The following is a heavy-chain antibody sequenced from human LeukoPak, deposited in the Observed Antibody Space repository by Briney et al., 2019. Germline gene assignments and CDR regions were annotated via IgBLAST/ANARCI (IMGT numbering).Heavy chain of an antibody. CDR1: GYTFTSYG. Sequence: ASVKVSCKASGYTFTSYGISWVRQAPGQGLEWMGWISAYNGNTNYAQKLQGRVTMTTDTSTSTAYMELRSLRSDDTAVYYCARAQDSSGYPYFDYWGQGTLVTVSS. J-gene: IGHJ4*02. CDR2: ISAYNGNT. D-gene: IGHD3-22*01. CDR3: ARAQDSSGYPYFDY. V-gene: IGHV1-18*01.